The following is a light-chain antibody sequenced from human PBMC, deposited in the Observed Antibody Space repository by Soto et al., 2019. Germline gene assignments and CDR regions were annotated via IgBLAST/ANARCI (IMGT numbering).Light chain of an antibody. CDR3: QEYNNWPPT. J-gene: IGKJ4*01. V-gene: IGKV3-15*01. CDR1: QSVSSN. CDR2: GAS. Sequence: EIVMTQSPATLSVSPGERATLSCRASQSVSSNLAWYQQKPGQAPRLLIYGASTRATGIPARFSGSGSGTEFTLNISSLQSEDFAVYYCQEYNNWPPTFGGGTKVDIK.